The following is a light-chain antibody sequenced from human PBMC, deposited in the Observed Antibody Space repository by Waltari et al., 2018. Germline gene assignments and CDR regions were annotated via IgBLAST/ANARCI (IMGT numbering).Light chain of an antibody. CDR3: QHYNRWPPIT. CDR1: LSVFSN. Sequence: EIVMTQSLATLSVSPGESATLSCRASLSVFSNVAWYQEKPGQAPRLLIYEASIRATGTSARFRGSGSGTEFTLTISSVPSEDSAVYYCQHYNRWPPITFGQGTRLEIK. V-gene: IGKV3D-15*01. CDR2: EAS. J-gene: IGKJ5*01.